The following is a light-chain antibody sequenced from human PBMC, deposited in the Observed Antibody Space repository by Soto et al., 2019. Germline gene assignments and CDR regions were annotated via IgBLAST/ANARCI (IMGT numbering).Light chain of an antibody. CDR2: GNS. V-gene: IGLV1-40*01. J-gene: IGLJ1*01. CDR1: SSNIGSGFD. Sequence: QSVVTQPPSVSGAPGQRVTISCTGSSSNIGSGFDVHWYQQHPGTAPRLLIYGNSNRPSGVPDRFSGSTSGTSASLAITGLQAEDEADYYCQSYDSSLRGSNVFGTGTKVTVL. CDR3: QSYDSSLRGSNV.